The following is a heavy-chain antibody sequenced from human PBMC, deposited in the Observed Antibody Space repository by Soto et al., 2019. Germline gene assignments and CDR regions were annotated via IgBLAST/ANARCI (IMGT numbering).Heavy chain of an antibody. D-gene: IGHD2-2*01. CDR1: GFTFSSYA. J-gene: IGHJ3*02. V-gene: IGHV3-23*01. CDR2: ISGSGGST. CDR3: AKTLEGGPAAWGSRSFDI. Sequence: GGSLRLSCAASGFTFSSYAMSWVRQAPGKGLEWVSAISGSGGSTYYADSVKGRFTISRDNSKNTLYLQMNSLRAEDTAVYYCAKTLEGGPAAWGSRSFDIWGQGTMVTVSS.